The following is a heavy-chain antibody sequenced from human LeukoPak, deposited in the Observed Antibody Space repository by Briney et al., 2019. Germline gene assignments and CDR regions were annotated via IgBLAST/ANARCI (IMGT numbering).Heavy chain of an antibody. CDR2: ISYDGSNK. V-gene: IGHV3-30*18. J-gene: IGHJ4*02. CDR3: AKDRDIVVVPAAIRQGLEY. Sequence: GGSLKLSCAASGFTFSSYGMHWVRQAPGKGLEWAAVISYDGSNKYYADYVKGRFTISRDNSKNTLYLQMNSLRAEDTAVYYCAKDRDIVVVPAAIRQGLEYWGQGTLVTVSS. CDR1: GFTFSSYG. D-gene: IGHD2-2*01.